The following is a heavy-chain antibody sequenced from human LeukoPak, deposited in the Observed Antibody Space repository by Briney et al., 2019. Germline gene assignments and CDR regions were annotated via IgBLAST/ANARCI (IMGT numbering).Heavy chain of an antibody. CDR2: IKSKGNSHAT. V-gene: IGHV3-73*01. CDR3: ATDAYLLFGEFAY. Sequence: GGSLKLSCEASGFTFSGSAMHWARQASGKGLEWLGHIKSKGNSHATAYAASLKGRFTISRDDSKNTLYLQMDSLKAEDTAVYYCATDAYLLFGEFAYWGQGILVTVSS. J-gene: IGHJ4*02. D-gene: IGHD3-10*01. CDR1: GFTFSGSA.